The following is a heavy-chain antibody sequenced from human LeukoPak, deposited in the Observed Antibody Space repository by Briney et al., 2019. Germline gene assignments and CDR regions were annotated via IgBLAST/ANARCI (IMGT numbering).Heavy chain of an antibody. CDR2: ICNSGST. Sequence: SETLSLTCTVSGGSISNYCWSCIRQPAGKGLEWIGRICNSGSTNYSPSLKSRVTMSVDTSKNQFSLKLTSVTAADTAVYYCAEGGQWLRVWGQGTLVTVSS. J-gene: IGHJ4*02. CDR1: GGSISNYC. D-gene: IGHD6-19*01. V-gene: IGHV4-4*07. CDR3: AEGGQWLRV.